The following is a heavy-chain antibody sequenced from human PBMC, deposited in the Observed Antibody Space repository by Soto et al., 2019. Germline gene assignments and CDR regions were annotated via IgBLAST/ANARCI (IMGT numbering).Heavy chain of an antibody. CDR2: ISGYNGTA. V-gene: IGHV1-18*01. CDR3: ARDSDDFWEHYGMDV. CDR1: GYTFTSYG. J-gene: IGHJ6*02. D-gene: IGHD3-3*01. Sequence: ASVKVSCKASGYTFTSYGISWVRQAPGQGLEWMGWISGYNGTANYAQKFQGRVTITADESTSTAYMELSSLRSEDTAVYYCARDSDDFWEHYGMDVWGQGTTVTVSS.